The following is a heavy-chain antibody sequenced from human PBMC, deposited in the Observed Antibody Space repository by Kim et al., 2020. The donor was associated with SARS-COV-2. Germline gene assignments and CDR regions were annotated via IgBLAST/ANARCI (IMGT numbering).Heavy chain of an antibody. CDR1: GFTFTGYA. J-gene: IGHJ4*02. CDR2: IDGSDGTT. V-gene: IGHV3-23*01. Sequence: GGSLRLPCTTSGFTFTGYAMSWVRQAPGQGLEWVSSIDGSDGTTYYVDSVKGRFTISRDNSKNTLYLQMNSLGADGTAVFYCMKGGWGWIWDHWGQGTRVTVSS. D-gene: IGHD2-2*03. CDR3: MKGGWGWIWDH.